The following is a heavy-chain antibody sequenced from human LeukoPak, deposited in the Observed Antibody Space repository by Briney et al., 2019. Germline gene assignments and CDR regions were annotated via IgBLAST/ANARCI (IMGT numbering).Heavy chain of an antibody. V-gene: IGHV4-34*01. CDR2: INHSGST. D-gene: IGHD5-12*01. Sequence: SETLSLTCAVYGGSFSGYYWSWIRQPPGKGLEWIGEINHSGSTNYNPSLKSLVTISVDTSKNQFSLKLSSVTAADTAVYYCARGSRWLPFDYWGQGTLVTVSS. CDR1: GGSFSGYY. J-gene: IGHJ4*02. CDR3: ARGSRWLPFDY.